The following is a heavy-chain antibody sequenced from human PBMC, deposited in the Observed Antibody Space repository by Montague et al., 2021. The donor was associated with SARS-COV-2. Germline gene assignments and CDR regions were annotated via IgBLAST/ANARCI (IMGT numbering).Heavy chain of an antibody. CDR1: GFSLTTSGVC. D-gene: IGHD6-13*01. Sequence: PALVTPTQTFTLTCTFSGFSLTTSGVCVGWIRQSPGKALEWLAPXYWXSYKRYSPSLKSRLTITKDTSKNPVVLTMTNMEPVDTATYYCAHRRGIVAGARGGFDPWGQGILVTVSS. V-gene: IGHV2-5*01. J-gene: IGHJ5*02. CDR3: AHRRGIVAGARGGFDP. CDR2: XYWXSYK.